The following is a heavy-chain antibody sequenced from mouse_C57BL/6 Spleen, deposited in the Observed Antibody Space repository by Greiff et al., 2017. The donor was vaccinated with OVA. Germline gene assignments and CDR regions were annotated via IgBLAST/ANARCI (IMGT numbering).Heavy chain of an antibody. J-gene: IGHJ1*03. CDR3: ARGDYGNDGWDFDV. Sequence: VQLQQSGPELVKPGASVKISCKASGYTFTDYYMNWVKQSHGKSLEWIGDINPNNGGTSSNQKFTGKATLTVAQSSRTAYMELRSLTSEDSAVYYCARGDYGNDGWDFDVWGTGTTVTVAS. CDR2: INPNNGGT. D-gene: IGHD2-2*01. V-gene: IGHV1-26*01. CDR1: GYTFTDYY.